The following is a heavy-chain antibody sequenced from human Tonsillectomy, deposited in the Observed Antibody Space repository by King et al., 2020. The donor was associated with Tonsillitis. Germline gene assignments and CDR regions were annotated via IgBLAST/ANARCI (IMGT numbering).Heavy chain of an antibody. CDR2: IYYSGST. CDR1: GGSISSYY. Sequence: VQLQESGPGLVKPSETLSLTCTVSGGSISSYYWSWIRQPPGKGLEWIGYIYYSGSTNYTPSLKSRVTISVEPSKNQFSLNLSSVTAADTAVYYCAREIGYCSGGSCYFGAFDIWGQGTMVTVSS. J-gene: IGHJ3*02. V-gene: IGHV4-59*01. CDR3: AREIGYCSGGSCYFGAFDI. D-gene: IGHD2-15*01.